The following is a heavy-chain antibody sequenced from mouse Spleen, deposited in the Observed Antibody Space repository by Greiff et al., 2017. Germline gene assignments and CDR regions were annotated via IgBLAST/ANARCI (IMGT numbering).Heavy chain of an antibody. Sequence: EVNVVESGGGLVQSGRSLRLSCATSGFTFSDFYMEWVRQAPGKGLEWIAASRNKANDYTTEYSASVKGRFIVSRDTSQSILYLQMNALRAEDTAIYYCARDAPNWDGFDYWGQGTTLTVSS. V-gene: IGHV7-1*01. J-gene: IGHJ2*01. CDR3: ARDAPNWDGFDY. CDR1: GFTFSDFY. D-gene: IGHD4-1*01. CDR2: SRNKANDYTT.